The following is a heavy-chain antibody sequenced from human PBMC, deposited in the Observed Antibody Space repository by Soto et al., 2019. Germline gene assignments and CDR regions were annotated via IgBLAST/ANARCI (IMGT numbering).Heavy chain of an antibody. V-gene: IGHV3-66*01. D-gene: IGHD3-22*01. CDR3: VNYYDSSGYYPGGLDP. CDR1: GFTVSSNY. J-gene: IGHJ5*02. Sequence: GGSLRLSCAASGFTVSSNYVSWVRQAPGKGLEWVSVIYSGGTTYYADSVRGRFTISRDNSKNTLYLQMNSLRAEDTAVYYCVNYYDSSGYYPGGLDPWGQGT. CDR2: IYSGGTT.